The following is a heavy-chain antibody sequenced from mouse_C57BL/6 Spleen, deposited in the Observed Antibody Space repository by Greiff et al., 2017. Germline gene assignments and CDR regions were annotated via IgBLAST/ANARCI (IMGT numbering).Heavy chain of an antibody. Sequence: EVMLVESGGGLVKPGGSLKLSCAASGFTFSSYAMSWVRQTPEKRLEWVATISDGGSYTYYPDNVKGRFTISRDNAKNNLYLQMSHLKSEDTAMYYCAREDYYGSPFAYWGQGTLVTVSA. V-gene: IGHV5-4*01. J-gene: IGHJ3*01. CDR1: GFTFSSYA. CDR2: ISDGGSYT. CDR3: AREDYYGSPFAY. D-gene: IGHD1-1*01.